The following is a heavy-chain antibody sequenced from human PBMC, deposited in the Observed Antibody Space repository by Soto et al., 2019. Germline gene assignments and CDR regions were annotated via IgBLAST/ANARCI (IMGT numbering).Heavy chain of an antibody. CDR2: IYYSGST. D-gene: IGHD3-22*01. Sequence: SETLSLTCTVSGGSIISSNYYWGWIRQPPGKGLEWIGNIYYSGSTYYNLSLKSRITISVDTSKNQFSLKLSSVIAADTAVYYCARHRHYDSSGYSRAFDIWGQGTMVTVSS. CDR3: ARHRHYDSSGYSRAFDI. CDR1: GGSIISSNYY. J-gene: IGHJ3*02. V-gene: IGHV4-39*01.